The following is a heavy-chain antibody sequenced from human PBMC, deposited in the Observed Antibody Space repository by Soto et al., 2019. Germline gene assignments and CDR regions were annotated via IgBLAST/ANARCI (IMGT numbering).Heavy chain of an antibody. CDR2: INRSGST. D-gene: IGHD2-2*01. Sequence: QVQLQQWGAGLLKPSETLSLTCAVYGGSLSGYHWSWIRQPPGKGLEWIGEINRSGSTNYNPSLKSRVTISVDTPQNQFSLKLSSVTAADTAVYYCARGRSTLDYWGQGTLVTVSS. J-gene: IGHJ4*02. CDR1: GGSLSGYH. CDR3: ARGRSTLDY. V-gene: IGHV4-34*01.